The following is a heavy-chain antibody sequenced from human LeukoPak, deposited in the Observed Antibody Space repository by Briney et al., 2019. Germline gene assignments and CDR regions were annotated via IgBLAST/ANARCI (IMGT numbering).Heavy chain of an antibody. CDR2: IYYSGST. V-gene: IGHV4-59*01. CDR1: GGSISSYY. CDR3: ARGSRQLYYFDY. J-gene: IGHJ4*02. D-gene: IGHD1-1*01. Sequence: SETLSLTCTVSGGSISSYYWSWIRQPPGKGLEWIGYIYYSGSTKYNPSLKSRVTISVDASKTQFSLKLNSVTAADTAVYYCARGSRQLYYFDYWGQGTLVTVSS.